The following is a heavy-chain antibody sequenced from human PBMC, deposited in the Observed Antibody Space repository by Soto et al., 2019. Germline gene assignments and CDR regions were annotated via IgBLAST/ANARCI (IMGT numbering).Heavy chain of an antibody. CDR3: ARSNFLTIFGVVRAWDGMDV. Sequence: AVGSLRLSFAASGFTFSSYSMNWVRQAPGKGLEWVSYISSSSSTIYYADSVKGRFTISRDNAKNSLYLQMNSLRDEDTAVYYCARSNFLTIFGVVRAWDGMDVWGQGTTVTVSS. D-gene: IGHD3-3*01. CDR1: GFTFSSYS. CDR2: ISSSSSTI. V-gene: IGHV3-48*02. J-gene: IGHJ6*02.